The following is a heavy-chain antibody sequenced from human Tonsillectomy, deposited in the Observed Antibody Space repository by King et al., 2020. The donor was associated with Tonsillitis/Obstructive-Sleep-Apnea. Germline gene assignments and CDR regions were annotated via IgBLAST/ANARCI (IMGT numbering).Heavy chain of an antibody. D-gene: IGHD1-26*01. J-gene: IGHJ6*03. CDR3: ARGRFSGTYAGERYYSYLDV. CDR2: MNPTSGNT. Sequence: QLVQSGAEVQKPGASVRVSCKASGYSFTSDDIIWVRKTTGQGLEWMGWMNPTSGNTAYAHKFQGRVTMTRNVSISTAYMELNSLRSEDTAVFYCARGRFSGTYAGERYYSYLDVWGNGTTVTVSS. CDR1: GYSFTSDD. V-gene: IGHV1-8*01.